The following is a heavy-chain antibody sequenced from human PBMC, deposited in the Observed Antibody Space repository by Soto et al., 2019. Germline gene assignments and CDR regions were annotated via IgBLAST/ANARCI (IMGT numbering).Heavy chain of an antibody. CDR2: ISGSGGST. V-gene: IGHV3-23*01. J-gene: IGHJ3*02. Sequence: PGGSLRLSCAASGFTFSSYAMSWVRQAPGKGLEWVTAISGSGGSTYYADSVKGRFTISRDNSKNTLYLQMNSLRAEDTAVYYCAKDNTNYGYAFDIWGQGTMVTVSS. CDR1: GFTFSSYA. D-gene: IGHD4-17*01. CDR3: AKDNTNYGYAFDI.